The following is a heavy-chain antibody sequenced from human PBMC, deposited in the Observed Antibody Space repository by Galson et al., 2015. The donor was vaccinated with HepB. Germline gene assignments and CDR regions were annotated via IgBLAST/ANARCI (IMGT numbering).Heavy chain of an antibody. V-gene: IGHV3-43*01. D-gene: IGHD3-10*01. J-gene: IGHJ6*02. CDR3: AKDIRGYYASGPGEHYYAMDV. CDR1: GFNFDDYT. CDR2: ISWDGDST. Sequence: SLRLSCAASGFNFDDYTMHWVRQAPGKGLDWVSLISWDGDSTYYADSVKGRFTISRDSSKNSLYLQMNSLRTEDTALYFCAKDIRGYYASGPGEHYYAMDVWGQGTTVTVSS.